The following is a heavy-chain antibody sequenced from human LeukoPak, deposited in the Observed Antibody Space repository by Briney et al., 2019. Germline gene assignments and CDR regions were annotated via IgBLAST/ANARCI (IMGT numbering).Heavy chain of an antibody. CDR2: VYSANSDT. CDR1: GYRFNTYW. V-gene: IGHV5-51*01. Sequence: GESLKISCKASGYRFNTYWIGWVRRTPEKGLEWIGIVYSANSDTRHSPSFRGQVTISADMSITTAYLQWGSLKASDTAIYYCVRQADGGSYYDYWGQGTLVTVSS. D-gene: IGHD6-25*01. J-gene: IGHJ4*02. CDR3: VRQADGGSYYDY.